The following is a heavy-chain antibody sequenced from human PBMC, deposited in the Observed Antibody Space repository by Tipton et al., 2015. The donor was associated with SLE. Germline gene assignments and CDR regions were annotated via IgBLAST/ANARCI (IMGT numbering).Heavy chain of an antibody. V-gene: IGHV4-39*07. CDR3: ARDFVHCTTTSCYTGKFDR. J-gene: IGHJ5*02. D-gene: IGHD2-2*02. CDR1: GGSISSSDYY. Sequence: TLSLTCTVSGGSISSSDYYWGWIRQPPGKGLEWIGSIFYTGTTHFNPSLKSRVTISVDTSKNHFSLKVTSVTAADTAVYSCARDFVHCTTTSCYTGKFDRWGQGTQVTVSS. CDR2: IFYTGTT.